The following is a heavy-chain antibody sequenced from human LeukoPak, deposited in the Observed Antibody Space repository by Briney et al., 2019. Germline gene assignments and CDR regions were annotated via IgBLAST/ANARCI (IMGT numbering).Heavy chain of an antibody. J-gene: IGHJ4*02. CDR2: IDPSDSET. V-gene: IGHV5-51*01. CDR3: ARQTAMGRSGDY. CDR1: GYSFTSYW. Sequence: GESLKISCKASGYSFTSYWIGWVRQMPGKGLEWMGIIDPSDSETRYTPSFQGQVTISVDKSLTTAYLQWNSLEASDTAMYYCARQTAMGRSGDYWGQGTLDTVSS. D-gene: IGHD5-18*01.